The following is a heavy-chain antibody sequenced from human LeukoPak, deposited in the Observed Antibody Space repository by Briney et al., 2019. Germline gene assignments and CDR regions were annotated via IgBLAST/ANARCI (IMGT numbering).Heavy chain of an antibody. CDR2: IYSGGST. CDR1: GFSFSSNY. Sequence: GGSLRLSCAASGFSFSSNYMSWVRQAPGKGLEWVSVIYSGGSTNYADSVKGRFTISRDNSKNTLYLQMNSLRAEDTAGYYCASSDVLDAFDIWGQGTMVTVSS. CDR3: ASSDVLDAFDI. D-gene: IGHD3-10*01. V-gene: IGHV3-53*01. J-gene: IGHJ3*02.